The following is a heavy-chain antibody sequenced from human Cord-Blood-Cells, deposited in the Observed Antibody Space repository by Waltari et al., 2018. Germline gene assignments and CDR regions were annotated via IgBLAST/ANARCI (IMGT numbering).Heavy chain of an antibody. J-gene: IGHJ4*02. CDR2: NYPVDSDT. V-gene: IGHV5-51*01. D-gene: IGHD3-3*01. CDR3: ARHGGDYDFWSGYFFDY. Sequence: EVQLVQSGAEVKKPGESLKISCKGSGYSFTSSWLRWVCQIPGKGLEWMGINYPVDSDTRYSPSFQGQVTISADKSISTAYLQWSSLKASDTAMYYCARHGGDYDFWSGYFFDYWGQGTLVTVSS. CDR1: GYSFTSSW.